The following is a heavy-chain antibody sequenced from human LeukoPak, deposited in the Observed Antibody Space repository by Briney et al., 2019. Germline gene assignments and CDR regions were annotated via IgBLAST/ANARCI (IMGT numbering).Heavy chain of an antibody. D-gene: IGHD1-26*01. CDR1: GYTFTSYG. Sequence: ASVKVSCKASGYTFTSYGISWVRQAPGQGLEWMGWISAYNGNTNYAQKLQGRVTMTTDTSTSTAYMELRSLRSDDTAVYYCARDKKGVRGYYHYYGMDVWGQGTTVTVSS. CDR3: ARDKKGVRGYYHYYGMDV. J-gene: IGHJ6*02. CDR2: ISAYNGNT. V-gene: IGHV1-18*01.